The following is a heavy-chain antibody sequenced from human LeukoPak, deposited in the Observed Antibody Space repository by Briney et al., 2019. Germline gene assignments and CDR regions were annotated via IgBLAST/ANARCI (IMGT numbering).Heavy chain of an antibody. CDR3: ARGPYCSSTSCYRKWAEFDP. Sequence: ASVKVSCKASGYTFTNYGITWVRQAPGQGLEWMGSIRASNGNIDYAQKLQGRVTMTTDTSTNTAYMELRSLTSDDTAVYYCARGPYCSSTSCYRKWAEFDPRGQGTLVTVSS. V-gene: IGHV1-18*04. CDR2: IRASNGNI. CDR1: GYTFTNYG. J-gene: IGHJ5*02. D-gene: IGHD2-2*01.